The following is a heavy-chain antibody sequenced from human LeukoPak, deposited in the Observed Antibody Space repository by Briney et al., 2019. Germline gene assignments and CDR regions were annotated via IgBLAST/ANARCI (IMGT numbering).Heavy chain of an antibody. CDR2: IYYSGST. D-gene: IGHD3-10*01. V-gene: IGHV4-39*07. CDR3: ARGRTYGSGSGV. CDR1: GGSISSSSYY. J-gene: IGHJ4*02. Sequence: SETLSLTCTVSGGSISSSSYYWGWIRQPPGKGLEWIGSIYYSGSTYYNPSLKSRVTISVDTSKNQFSLKLSSVTAADTAVYYCARGRTYGSGSGVWGQGTLVTVSS.